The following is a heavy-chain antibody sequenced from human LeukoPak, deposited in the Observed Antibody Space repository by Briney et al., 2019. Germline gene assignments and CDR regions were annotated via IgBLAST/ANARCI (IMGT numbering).Heavy chain of an antibody. D-gene: IGHD6-13*01. CDR1: GGSISSYY. V-gene: IGHV4-59*01. CDR2: IYYSGNT. Sequence: SETLSLTCTVSGGSISSYYWSRIRQPPGKGLEWIGYIYYSGNTNYNPSLKSRVTISVDTSKNQFSLKLTSVTTADTAVYYCARGRIPAGGLDWFDPWGQGTLVTVSS. J-gene: IGHJ5*02. CDR3: ARGRIPAGGLDWFDP.